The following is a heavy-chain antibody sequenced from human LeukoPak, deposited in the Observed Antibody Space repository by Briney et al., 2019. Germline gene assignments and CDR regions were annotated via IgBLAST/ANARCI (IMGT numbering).Heavy chain of an antibody. CDR1: GYTFTSYG. J-gene: IGHJ4*02. D-gene: IGHD3-10*01. CDR2: INPNSGGT. CDR3: ARVRWPGVPRAHCDY. V-gene: IGHV1-2*02. Sequence: ASVKVSCKASGYTFTSYGISWVRQAPGQGLEWMGWINPNSGGTNYAQKFQGRVTMTRDTSISTAYMELSRLRSDDTAVYYCARVRWPGVPRAHCDYWGQGTLVTVSS.